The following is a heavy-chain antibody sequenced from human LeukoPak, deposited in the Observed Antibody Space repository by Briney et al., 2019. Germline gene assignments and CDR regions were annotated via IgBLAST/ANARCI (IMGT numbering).Heavy chain of an antibody. D-gene: IGHD6-13*01. CDR3: ASPQQLVRNYYYYGMDV. V-gene: IGHV3-11*01. CDR2: ISSSGSTI. J-gene: IGHJ6*02. CDR1: GFTFSDYY. Sequence: PGGSLRLSCAASGFTFSDYYMSWIRQAPGKGLEWVSYISSSGSTIYYADSVKGRSTISRDNAKTSLYLQMNSLRAEDTAVYYCASPQQLVRNYYYYGMDVWGQGTTVTVSS.